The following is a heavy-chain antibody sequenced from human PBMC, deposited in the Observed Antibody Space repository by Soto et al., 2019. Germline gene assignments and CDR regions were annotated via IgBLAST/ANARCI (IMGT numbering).Heavy chain of an antibody. D-gene: IGHD6-13*01. J-gene: IGHJ5*02. CDR1: VFPFSSYS. V-gene: IGHV3-48*01. Sequence: PGGSLRLSCAASVFPFSSYSMNWVRQAPGKGLEWVSYISSSSTIYYADSVKGRFTISRDSAKNSLYLQMNSLRAEDTAVYYCARHPERIAQIGWFDPWGQGTLVTVS. CDR3: ARHPERIAQIGWFDP. CDR2: ISSSSTI.